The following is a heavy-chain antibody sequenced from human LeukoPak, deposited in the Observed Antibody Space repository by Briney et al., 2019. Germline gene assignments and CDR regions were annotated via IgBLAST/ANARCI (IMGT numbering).Heavy chain of an antibody. CDR3: TKGDGGWYPIDY. V-gene: IGHV3-23*01. CDR2: VNENGAET. J-gene: IGHJ4*02. Sequence: GRSLRLSCAASGFTFSSYGMHWVRQAPGKGLEWVSTVNENGAETHYADSVKGRFTISRDNSKNTVLLQMNSLRADDTALYYCTKGDGGWYPIDYWGQGTLVIVSS. CDR1: GFTFSSYG. D-gene: IGHD6-19*01.